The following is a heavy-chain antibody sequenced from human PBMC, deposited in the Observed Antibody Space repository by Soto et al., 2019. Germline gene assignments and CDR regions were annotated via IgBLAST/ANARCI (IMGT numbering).Heavy chain of an antibody. D-gene: IGHD3-3*01. CDR1: GFTFSNAW. V-gene: IGHV3-15*01. Sequence: SGGSLRLSCAASGFTFSNAWMSWVRQTPGKGLEWVGRIKSKTDGGTTDYAAPVKGRFTISRDDSKNTLYLQMNSLKTEDTAVYCCTTDPLGYDFWVRVRGYCGQGTLVTVSA. CDR2: IKSKTDGGTT. J-gene: IGHJ4*02. CDR3: TTDPLGYDFWVRVRGY.